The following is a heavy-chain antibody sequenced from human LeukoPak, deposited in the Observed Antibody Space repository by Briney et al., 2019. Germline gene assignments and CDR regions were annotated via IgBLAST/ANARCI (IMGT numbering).Heavy chain of an antibody. Sequence: MHGESLKISCKGSGYTFTDYWIGWVRQMPGKGLEWMGIIHPRDSDTRYSPSFQGQVTISVDNSIYTAYLQWSSLKASDTAIYFCARLRDNFYDTRGLNRPQCFQHWGQGTLVTVSS. V-gene: IGHV5-51*01. CDR1: GYTFTDYW. J-gene: IGHJ1*01. D-gene: IGHD3-22*01. CDR2: IHPRDSDT. CDR3: ARLRDNFYDTRGLNRPQCFQH.